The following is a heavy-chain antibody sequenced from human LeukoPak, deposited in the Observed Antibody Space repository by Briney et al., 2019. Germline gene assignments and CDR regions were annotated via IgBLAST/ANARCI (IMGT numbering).Heavy chain of an antibody. J-gene: IGHJ4*02. CDR2: IGTAGDT. Sequence: GGSLRLSCAASGFTFSSYDMHWVRQATGKGLEWVSAIGTAGDTYYPGSVKGRFTISRENAKNSLYLQMNSLRAGDTAVYYCARTNRPAADFEYYFDYWGQGTLVTVSS. D-gene: IGHD6-13*01. CDR3: ARTNRPAADFEYYFDY. CDR1: GFTFSSYD. V-gene: IGHV3-13*01.